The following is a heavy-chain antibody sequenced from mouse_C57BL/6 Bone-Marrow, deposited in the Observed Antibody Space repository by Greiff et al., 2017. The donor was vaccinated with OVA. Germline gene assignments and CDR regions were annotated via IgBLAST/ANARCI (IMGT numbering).Heavy chain of an antibody. D-gene: IGHD1-1*01. CDR3: ARRYDSGEYFDV. CDR1: GYTFTSYW. J-gene: IGHJ1*03. CDR2: INPSSGYT. V-gene: IGHV1-7*01. Sequence: QVQLQQSGAELAKPGASVKLSCKASGYTFTSYWMHWVKQRPGQGLEWIGYINPSSGYTKYNQKFKGKATLTADKSSSTAYMQLSSLTYEDSAVYYCARRYDSGEYFDVWGTGTTVTVSS.